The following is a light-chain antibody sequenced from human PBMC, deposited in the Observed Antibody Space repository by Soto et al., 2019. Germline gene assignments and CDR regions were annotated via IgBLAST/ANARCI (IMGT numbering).Light chain of an antibody. CDR2: EDS. V-gene: IGLV2-8*01. J-gene: IGLJ2*01. Sequence: QSVLTQPPSASGSPGQSVTISCIGTSSDVGGYNYVSWYQQHPGKAPKLMIYEDSKRRSGVRDRFSGSKSGNTASLTVSGLQAEDEADYYCSSYAASNSLGGFGGGTKRTV. CDR3: SSYAASNSLGG. CDR1: SSDVGGYNY.